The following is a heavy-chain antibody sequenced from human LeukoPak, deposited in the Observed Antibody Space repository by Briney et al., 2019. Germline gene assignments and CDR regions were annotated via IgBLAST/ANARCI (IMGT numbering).Heavy chain of an antibody. D-gene: IGHD3-16*01. CDR2: IYHSGVT. V-gene: IGHV4-38-2*02. CDR1: GYSLSSGYY. Sequence: PSETLSLTCTVSGYSLSSGYYWGWIRQPPGKGLEWIGSIYHSGVTDYNPSLKSRVTISVDTSKNQFSLKLSSVTAADTAVYNCARVGGSAYPSTGFDFWGQGTLVTVSS. CDR3: ARVGGSAYPSTGFDF. J-gene: IGHJ5*01.